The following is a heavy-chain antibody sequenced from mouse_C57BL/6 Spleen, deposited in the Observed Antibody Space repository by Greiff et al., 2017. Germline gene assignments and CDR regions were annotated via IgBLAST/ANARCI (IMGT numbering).Heavy chain of an antibody. Sequence: QVQLQQPGAELVKPGASVKMSCKASGYTFTSYWMHWVKQRPGQGLEWIGYINPSSGYTKYNQKFKDKATLTADKSSSTAYMQLSSLTYEDSAVYYCARTTVVAPRYDYWGQGTSVTVSS. J-gene: IGHJ4*01. CDR1: GYTFTSYW. CDR2: INPSSGYT. D-gene: IGHD1-1*01. CDR3: ARTTVVAPRYDY. V-gene: IGHV1-7*01.